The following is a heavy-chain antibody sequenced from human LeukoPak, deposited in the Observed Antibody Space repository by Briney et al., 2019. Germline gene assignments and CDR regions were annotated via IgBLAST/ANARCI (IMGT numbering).Heavy chain of an antibody. J-gene: IGHJ6*03. CDR1: GGSIGSGTYY. D-gene: IGHD4-11*01. CDR3: VRVPTTVDNYYMDV. Sequence: SETLSLTCTVPGGSIGSGTYYWTCLRQPAGKGLGCIGRFYTGGSTNYNPSLRSRISISLDMSKNQFSLKMSSVTAADTAVYYCVRVPTTVDNYYMDVSGKGTTVTVSS. CDR2: FYTGGST. V-gene: IGHV4-61*02.